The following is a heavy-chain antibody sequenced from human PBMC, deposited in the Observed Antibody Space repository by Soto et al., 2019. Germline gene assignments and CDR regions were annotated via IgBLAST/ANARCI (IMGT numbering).Heavy chain of an antibody. V-gene: IGHV4-59*01. J-gene: IGHJ6*02. CDR1: GGSISSYY. Sequence: PSETLSLTCTVSGGSISSYYWSWIRQPPGKGLEWIGYIYYSGSTNYSPSLKSRVTISVDTSKNQFSLKLSSVTAADTAVYYWSRDTGTTDYYYGMDVWGQGTTVTVSS. CDR2: IYYSGST. CDR3: SRDTGTTDYYYGMDV. D-gene: IGHD1-7*01.